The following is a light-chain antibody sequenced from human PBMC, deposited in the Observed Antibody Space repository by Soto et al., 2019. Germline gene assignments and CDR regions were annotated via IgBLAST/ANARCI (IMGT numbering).Light chain of an antibody. J-gene: IGLJ1*01. CDR3: SSYSSTTLV. V-gene: IGLV2-14*01. CDR2: EVR. Sequence: QSALTQPASVSGYPGQSITISCTGTSSDVGGHDYVSWYQQHPGKAPKLIIYEVRNRPSGVSNRFSGSKSGNTASLTISGLQAEDEADYYCSSYSSTTLVFGTGTKVTVL. CDR1: SSDVGGHDY.